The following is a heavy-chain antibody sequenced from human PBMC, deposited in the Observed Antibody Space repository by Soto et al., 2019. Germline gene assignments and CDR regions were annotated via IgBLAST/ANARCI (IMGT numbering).Heavy chain of an antibody. J-gene: IGHJ6*02. CDR2: ISYDGSNK. D-gene: IGHD6-13*01. CDR3: ARDSYPGSSAAHYYYGMDV. V-gene: IGHV3-30-3*01. CDR1: GFTFSSYA. Sequence: QVQLVESGGGVVQPGRSLRLSCAASGFTFSSYAMHWVRQAPGKGLEWVAVISYDGSNKYYADSVKGRFTISRDNSKNTLYLQMNSLRAEDTAVYYCARDSYPGSSAAHYYYGMDVWGQGTTVTVSS.